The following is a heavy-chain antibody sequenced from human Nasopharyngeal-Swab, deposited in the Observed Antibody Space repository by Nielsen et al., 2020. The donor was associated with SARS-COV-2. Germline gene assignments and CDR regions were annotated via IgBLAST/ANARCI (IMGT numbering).Heavy chain of an antibody. D-gene: IGHD3-22*01. CDR2: IRCSWGST. CDR3: ARYDDYYDSSGYAY. V-gene: IGHV3-23*01. J-gene: IGHJ4*02. CDR1: GFPLSSYA. Sequence: GESLKTSWAASGFPLSSYAMSRGRQAPGKGPEWVLGIRCSWGSTYYADSVKGRFTLSRDNSKHTLYLQMNSLRAEDTAVYYCARYDDYYDSSGYAYWGQGTLVTVPS.